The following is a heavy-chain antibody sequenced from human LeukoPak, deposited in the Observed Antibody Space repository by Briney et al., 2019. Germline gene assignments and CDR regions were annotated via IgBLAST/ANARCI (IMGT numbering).Heavy chain of an antibody. CDR1: GGSISSGNYY. V-gene: IGHV4-30-4*01. J-gene: IGHJ4*02. CDR3: ARGPDYSYFDY. D-gene: IGHD4-11*01. CDR2: IYYSGST. Sequence: SETLSLTCTVSGGSISSGNYYWSWLRQPPGTGLEWIGYIYYSGSTYYNPSLKSRVTISGDTSKNQFSLKLSSVTAADTAVYYCARGPDYSYFDYWGQGTLVTVSS.